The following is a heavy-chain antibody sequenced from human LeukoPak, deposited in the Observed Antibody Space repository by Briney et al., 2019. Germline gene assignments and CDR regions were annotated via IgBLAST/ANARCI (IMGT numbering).Heavy chain of an antibody. CDR2: IGDSGGTT. D-gene: IGHD1-26*01. Sequence: GGSLRLSCTASGFIFSNYAMTWVRQAPGKGLEWVSGIGDSGGTTYYADSVKGRFTISRDNSKNTLYLQMNDLRAEDTAIYYCAKASWAGVTTTYFHYWAQGTLVTVSS. V-gene: IGHV3-23*01. CDR1: GFIFSNYA. J-gene: IGHJ4*02. CDR3: AKASWAGVTTTYFHY.